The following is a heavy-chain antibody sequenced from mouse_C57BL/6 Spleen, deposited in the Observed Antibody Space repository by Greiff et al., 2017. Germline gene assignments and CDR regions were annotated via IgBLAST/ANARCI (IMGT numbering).Heavy chain of an antibody. J-gene: IGHJ1*03. D-gene: IGHD2-2*01. V-gene: IGHV1-82*01. Sequence: QVQLQQSGPALVKPGASVTISCKASGYAFSSSWMNWVKQRPGKGLDWIGRIYPGDGGTNYHGKFKGKATLTGDKSSSTAYMQLSSLTSEDSAVYYCARSGVTNWYFDVWGTGTTVTVSS. CDR3: ARSGVTNWYFDV. CDR2: IYPGDGGT. CDR1: GYAFSSSW.